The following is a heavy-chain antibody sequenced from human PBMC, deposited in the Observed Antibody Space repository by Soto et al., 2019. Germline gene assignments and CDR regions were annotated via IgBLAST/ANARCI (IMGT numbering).Heavy chain of an antibody. D-gene: IGHD3-16*01. J-gene: IGHJ5*02. CDR3: AGGGNENRLPSHNWFDP. Sequence: SETLSLTCAVYGGSFSGYYWSWIRQPPGKGLEWIGEINHSGSTNYNPSLKSRVTISVDTSKNQFSLKLGSVTAADTAVYYCAGGGNENRLPSHNWFDPWGQGTLVTVSS. CDR1: GGSFSGYY. CDR2: INHSGST. V-gene: IGHV4-34*01.